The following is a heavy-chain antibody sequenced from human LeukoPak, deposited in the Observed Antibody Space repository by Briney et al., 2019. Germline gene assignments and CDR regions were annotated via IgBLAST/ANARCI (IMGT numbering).Heavy chain of an antibody. CDR2: IYYSGST. CDR3: ARERRTSYYGSGTYYYGMDV. V-gene: IGHV4-59*01. D-gene: IGHD3-10*01. J-gene: IGHJ6*02. CDR1: GGSISSYY. Sequence: PSETLSLTCTVSGGSISSYYWSWIRQPPGKGLESIGYIYYSGSTNYNPSLKSRVTISVDTSKNQFSLKLSSVTAADTAVYYCARERRTSYYGSGTYYYGMDVWGQGTTVTVSS.